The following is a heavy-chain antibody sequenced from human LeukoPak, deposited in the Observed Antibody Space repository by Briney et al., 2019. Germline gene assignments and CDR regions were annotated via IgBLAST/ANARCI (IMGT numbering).Heavy chain of an antibody. CDR3: ARQWSYGTPYYFDS. Sequence: SETLSLTCTVSGGSISRSSYYWGWIRQPPGKGLEWIASIYYSGSTYYTPSLKSRVTISVDTSKNQFSLKLSSVTAADTAVYYCARQWSYGTPYYFDSWGQGTLVTVSS. CDR2: IYYSGST. V-gene: IGHV4-39*07. D-gene: IGHD4/OR15-4a*01. CDR1: GGSISRSSYY. J-gene: IGHJ4*02.